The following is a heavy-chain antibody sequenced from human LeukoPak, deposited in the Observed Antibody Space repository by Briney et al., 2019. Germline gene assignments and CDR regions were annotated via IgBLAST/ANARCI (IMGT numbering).Heavy chain of an antibody. Sequence: GGSVRLSCAASGFSFSTYAMSWVLQAPGEGLEWVSSISGSGDTTYYADSVKGRFTISSDKSRNTLYLQMNSLRVEDTAVYYCAKGSRDSTSYCFDYWGQGTLVTASS. CDR1: GFSFSTYA. CDR3: AKGSRDSTSYCFDY. CDR2: ISGSGDTT. V-gene: IGHV3-23*01. D-gene: IGHD3-22*01. J-gene: IGHJ4*02.